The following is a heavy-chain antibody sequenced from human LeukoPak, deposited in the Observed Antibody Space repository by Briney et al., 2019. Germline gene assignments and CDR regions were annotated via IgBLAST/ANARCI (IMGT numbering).Heavy chain of an antibody. CDR3: AREYYYDSSALLEYFQH. CDR2: IIPIFGTA. Sequence: ASVKVSCKASGGTFSSYAISWVRQAPGQGLELMGRIIPIFGTANYAQKFQGRVTITTDESTSTAYMELSSLRSEDTAVYYCAREYYYDSSALLEYFQHWGQGTLVTVSS. V-gene: IGHV1-69*05. J-gene: IGHJ1*01. D-gene: IGHD3-22*01. CDR1: GGTFSSYA.